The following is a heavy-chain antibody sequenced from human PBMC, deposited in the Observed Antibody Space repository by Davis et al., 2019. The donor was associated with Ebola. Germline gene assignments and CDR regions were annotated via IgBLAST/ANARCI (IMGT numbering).Heavy chain of an antibody. CDR1: GYTFTSYW. J-gene: IGHJ3*02. D-gene: IGHD2-21*01. CDR3: ARQAYCGGDCPSDAFDI. V-gene: IGHV5-51*01. CDR2: IYPGDSDT. Sequence: KVSCKASGYTFTSYWIGWVRQMPGKGLEWMGIIYPGDSDTRYSPSFQGQVTISADKSISTAYLQWSSLKASDTAMYYCARQAYCGGDCPSDAFDIWGQGTMVTVSS.